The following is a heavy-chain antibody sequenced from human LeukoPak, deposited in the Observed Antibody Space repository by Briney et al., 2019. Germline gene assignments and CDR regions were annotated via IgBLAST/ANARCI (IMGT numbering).Heavy chain of an antibody. CDR1: GGPVSTYY. Sequence: PSETLSLTCTVSGGPVSTYYWNWIRQPPGKGLEWIGYIYYSGSTNYNPSLKSRLTISVDTSNNQFSLKLSSVTAADTAVYYCASTSGYCSGGNCYSAFDYWGQRTLVTVSS. CDR2: IYYSGST. D-gene: IGHD2-15*01. CDR3: ASTSGYCSGGNCYSAFDY. V-gene: IGHV4-59*02. J-gene: IGHJ4*02.